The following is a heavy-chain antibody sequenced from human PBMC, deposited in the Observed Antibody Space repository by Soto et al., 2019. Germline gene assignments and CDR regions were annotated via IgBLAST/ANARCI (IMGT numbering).Heavy chain of an antibody. D-gene: IGHD6-19*01. CDR3: ANPRTISSVSTTNGFDP. CDR2: ISGSGGST. J-gene: IGHJ5*02. V-gene: IGHV3-23*01. Sequence: EVQVLESGGGLVQPGGSLRLSCAASGFTFSSYAMSWFRQAPGKGLEWVSAISGSGGSTYYADSLKGRFTISRDNSKNRLDLQMKRLRSEDTPVYYCANPRTISSVSTTNGFDPWRKGSLVTVSS. CDR1: GFTFSSYA.